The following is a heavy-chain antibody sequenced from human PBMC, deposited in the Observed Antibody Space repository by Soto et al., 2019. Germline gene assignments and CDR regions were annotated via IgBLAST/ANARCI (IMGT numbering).Heavy chain of an antibody. V-gene: IGHV3-21*01. Sequence: GGSLRLSCAASGFTFSSYSMNWVRQAPGKGLEWVSSISSSSSYIYYADSVKGRFTISRDNAKNSLYLQMNSLRAEDTAVYYCARVQLTDYYDSSGPINWFDPWGQGTLVTVSS. CDR1: GFTFSSYS. D-gene: IGHD3-22*01. J-gene: IGHJ5*02. CDR2: ISSSSSYI. CDR3: ARVQLTDYYDSSGPINWFDP.